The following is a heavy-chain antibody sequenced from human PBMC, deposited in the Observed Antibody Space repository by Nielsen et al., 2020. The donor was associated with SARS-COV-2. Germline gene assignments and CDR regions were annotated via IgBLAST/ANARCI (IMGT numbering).Heavy chain of an antibody. Sequence: SETLSLTCTVSGGSISSGYYYWSWIRWPPGKGLEWIGYIYYSGSTYYNPSLKSRVTISVDTSKNQFSLKLSSVTAADTAVYYCANIRPVEYSSSWRPTFDYWYFDLWGRGTLVTVSS. CDR2: IYYSGST. CDR3: ANIRPVEYSSSWRPTFDYWYFDL. V-gene: IGHV4-30-4*01. D-gene: IGHD6-13*01. J-gene: IGHJ2*01. CDR1: GGSISSGYYY.